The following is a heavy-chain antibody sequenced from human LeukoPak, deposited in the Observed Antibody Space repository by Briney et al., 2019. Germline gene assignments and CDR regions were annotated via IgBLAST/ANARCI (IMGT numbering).Heavy chain of an antibody. CDR1: GFTFSNAW. D-gene: IGHD1-26*01. Sequence: GGSLRLSCAASGFTFSNAWMSWVRQAPGKGLEWVAVIWYGGSNTYYADSVKGRFTISRDNSKNTLYLQMNSLRAEDTAVYYCAKDSGSYRLDYWGQGTLVTVSS. CDR2: IWYGGSNT. CDR3: AKDSGSYRLDY. V-gene: IGHV3-33*06. J-gene: IGHJ4*02.